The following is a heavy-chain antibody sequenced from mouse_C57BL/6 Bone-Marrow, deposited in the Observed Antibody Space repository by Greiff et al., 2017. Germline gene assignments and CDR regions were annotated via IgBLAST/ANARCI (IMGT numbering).Heavy chain of an antibody. CDR1: GYTFTSYG. J-gene: IGHJ4*01. CDR2: IYPRSGNT. CDR3: ARDGYYYAMDY. Sequence: VQLVESGAELARPGASVKLSCKASGYTFTSYGISWVKQRTGQGLEWIGEIYPRSGNTYYNEKFKGKATLTADNSSSTAYMELRSLTSEDSAVYFCARDGYYYAMDYWGQGTSVTVSS. D-gene: IGHD2-3*01. V-gene: IGHV1-81*01.